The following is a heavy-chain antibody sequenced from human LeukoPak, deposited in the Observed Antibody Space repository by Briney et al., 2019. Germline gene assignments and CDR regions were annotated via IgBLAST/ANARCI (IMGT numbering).Heavy chain of an antibody. V-gene: IGHV3-30-3*01. CDR3: AKDRVGFTMIVDPFDY. D-gene: IGHD3-22*01. J-gene: IGHJ4*02. CDR1: GFSFSNYA. CDR2: ISYGGSNK. Sequence: PGGSLRLSCAASGFSFSNYAIHWVRQAPGKGLEWLAVISYGGSNKYYADSVKGRFTISRDNSKNTLYLQMNSLRAEDTAVYYCAKDRVGFTMIVDPFDYWGQGTLVTVSS.